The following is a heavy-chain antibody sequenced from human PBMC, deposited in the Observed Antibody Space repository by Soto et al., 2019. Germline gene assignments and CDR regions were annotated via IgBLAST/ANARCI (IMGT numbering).Heavy chain of an antibody. Sequence: QVQLVQSGAEVKKPGSSVKVSCKASGGTFSRYTISWVRQAPGQGLEWMGRIIPILGIANYAQRFQGRVTITADKSTSTAYMELSSLRSEDTAVYYCARDLGHSSSWYARYFDLWGRGTLVTVS. CDR1: GGTFSRYT. D-gene: IGHD6-13*01. J-gene: IGHJ2*01. CDR2: IIPILGIA. CDR3: ARDLGHSSSWYARYFDL. V-gene: IGHV1-69*08.